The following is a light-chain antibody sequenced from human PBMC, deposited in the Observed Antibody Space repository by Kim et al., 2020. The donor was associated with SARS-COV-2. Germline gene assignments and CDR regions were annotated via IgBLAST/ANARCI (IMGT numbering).Light chain of an antibody. J-gene: IGLJ3*02. V-gene: IGLV1-44*01. CDR3: AAWDDSLKGSV. Sequence: GQEFTISCSGSISNIGSNVVNWYQQLPGTAPKLLMYSNDDRPSGVPDRFSGSKSGSSASLAISGLQSEDEADYYCAAWDDSLKGSVFGGGTQLTVL. CDR1: ISNIGSNV. CDR2: SND.